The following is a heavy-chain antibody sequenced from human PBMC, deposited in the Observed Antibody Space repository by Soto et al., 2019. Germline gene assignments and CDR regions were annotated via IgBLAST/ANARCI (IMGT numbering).Heavy chain of an antibody. CDR3: VRSDYGSGGYSVYYGMDV. D-gene: IGHD3-10*01. J-gene: IGHJ6*02. V-gene: IGHV3-64D*06. CDR1: GFTFSRYA. Sequence: PGGSLRLSCSASGFTFSRYAMHWVRQAPGKGLEYVSAISSNGGSTYNADSVKGRFTISRDNSENTLYLQMSSLRAEDTAAYYCVRSDYGSGGYSVYYGMDVWGQGTAVTVSS. CDR2: ISSNGGST.